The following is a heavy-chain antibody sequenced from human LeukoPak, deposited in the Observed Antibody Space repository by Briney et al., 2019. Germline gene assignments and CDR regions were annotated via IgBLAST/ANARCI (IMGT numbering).Heavy chain of an antibody. CDR3: ARGGSYLSAFDI. CDR2: ISYDGSNK. J-gene: IGHJ3*02. V-gene: IGHV3-30*14. CDR1: GFTFSSYA. D-gene: IGHD1-26*01. Sequence: PGGSLRLSCAASGFTFSSYAMHWVRQAPGKGLEWVAVISYDGSNKDYADSVKGRFTISRDNSKNTLYLQMNSLRAEDTAVYYCARGGSYLSAFDIWGQGTMVTVSS.